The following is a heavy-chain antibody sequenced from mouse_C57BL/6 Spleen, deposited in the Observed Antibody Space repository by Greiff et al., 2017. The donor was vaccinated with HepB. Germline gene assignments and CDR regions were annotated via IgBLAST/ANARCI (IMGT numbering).Heavy chain of an antibody. CDR3: ARGLGSSYYFDY. V-gene: IGHV1-55*01. CDR1: GYTFTSYW. D-gene: IGHD1-1*01. Sequence: VQLQQPGAELVKPGASVKMSCKASGYTFTSYWITWVKQRPGQGLEWIGDIYPGSGSTNYNEKFKSKATLTVDTSSSTAYMQLSSLTSEDSAVYYCARGLGSSYYFDYWGQGTTLTVSS. CDR2: IYPGSGST. J-gene: IGHJ2*01.